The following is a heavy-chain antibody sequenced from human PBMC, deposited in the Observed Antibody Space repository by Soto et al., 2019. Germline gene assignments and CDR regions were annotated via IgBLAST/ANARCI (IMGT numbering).Heavy chain of an antibody. CDR1: GGSISSGGYY. V-gene: IGHV4-31*03. CDR2: IYYSGST. Sequence: PSETLSLTCTVSGGSISSGGYYWSWIRQHPGKGLEWIGYIYYSGSTYYNPSLKSRVTISVDTSKNQFSLKLSSVTAADTAVYYCARGGIQLHYFDYRGQGTLVTVSS. D-gene: IGHD5-18*01. CDR3: ARGGIQLHYFDY. J-gene: IGHJ4*02.